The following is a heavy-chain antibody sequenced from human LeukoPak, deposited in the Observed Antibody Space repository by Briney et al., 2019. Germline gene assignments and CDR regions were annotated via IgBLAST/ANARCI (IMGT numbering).Heavy chain of an antibody. CDR2: ISHSGGAT. J-gene: IGHJ4*02. D-gene: IGHD3-10*01. CDR1: GIAFDKNA. CDR3: AKDWLGDSDGIDY. Sequence: GGSLRLSCAAFGIAFDKNAMSWVRQAPGKGLEWVSTISHSGGATHYADSVKGRFTISRDNSKNTLYLQMNSLRAEDTAVYYCAKDWLGDSDGIDYWGQGTLVTVSS. V-gene: IGHV3-23*01.